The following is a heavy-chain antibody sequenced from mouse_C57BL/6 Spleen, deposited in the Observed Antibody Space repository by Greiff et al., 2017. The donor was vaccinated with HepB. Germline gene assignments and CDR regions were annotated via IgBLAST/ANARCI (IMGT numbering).Heavy chain of an antibody. Sequence: AQLQQSGAELVRPGASVKLSCTASGFNIKDDYMHWVKQRPEQGLEWIGWIDPENGDTEYASKFQGKATITADTSSNTAYLQLSSLTSEDTAVYYCTSDYDVFAYWGQGTLVTVSA. D-gene: IGHD2-4*01. CDR3: TSDYDVFAY. CDR1: GFNIKDDY. V-gene: IGHV14-4*01. J-gene: IGHJ3*01. CDR2: IDPENGDT.